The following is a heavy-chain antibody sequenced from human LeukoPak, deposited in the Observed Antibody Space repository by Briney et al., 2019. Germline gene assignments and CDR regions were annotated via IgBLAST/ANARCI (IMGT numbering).Heavy chain of an antibody. CDR3: AKRDSSGHYYFDY. D-gene: IGHD3-22*01. V-gene: IGHV3-23*01. CDR2: ISGSGDIT. CDR1: GFTFSIYA. J-gene: IGHJ4*02. Sequence: GGSLRLSCAASGFTFSIYAMSWVRQAPGKGLEWVSAISGSGDITYYADSVKGRFTISRDNSKSTLYLQMNSLSPEDTAVYYRAKRDSSGHYYFDYWGQGTLVTVSA.